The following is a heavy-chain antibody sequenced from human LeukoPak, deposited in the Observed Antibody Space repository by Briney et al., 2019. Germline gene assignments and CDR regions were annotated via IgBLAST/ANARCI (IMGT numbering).Heavy chain of an antibody. J-gene: IGHJ3*02. Sequence: PGGSLRLSCAVSGFTASSNYMSCVRQAPGKGLEWVSVIYSDDRTYYADSVKGRFTISRHTSKKTLYLQMNSLRAEDTAVYYCAREVMAKRRAFDIWGQGTVVTVSS. CDR3: AREVMAKRRAFDI. D-gene: IGHD2-8*01. CDR2: IYSDDRT. CDR1: GFTASSNY. V-gene: IGHV3-53*04.